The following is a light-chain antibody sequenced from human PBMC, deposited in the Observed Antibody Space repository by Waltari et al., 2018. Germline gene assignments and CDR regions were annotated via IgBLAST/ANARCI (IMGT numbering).Light chain of an antibody. V-gene: IGKV3-11*01. Sequence: EVVLTQSPATLSLSPGERATLSCRASQTVNTNLAWYQQKPGQAPRLLIYDASSRATGIPARFSGSGSGTEFTLTISGVEPDDFAVYYCQQGSNWLTFGGGTKVEIK. CDR1: QTVNTN. J-gene: IGKJ4*01. CDR2: DAS. CDR3: QQGSNWLT.